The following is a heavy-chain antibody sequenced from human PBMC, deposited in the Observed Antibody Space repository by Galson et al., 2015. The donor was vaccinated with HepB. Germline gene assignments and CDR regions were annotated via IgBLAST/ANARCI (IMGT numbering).Heavy chain of an antibody. J-gene: IGHJ4*02. D-gene: IGHD3-10*01. CDR1: GFTFSSYG. CDR3: GKAPYPTMVRGVGYFDY. CDR2: IRYDGSNK. V-gene: IGHV3-30*02. Sequence: SLRISCAASGFTFSSYGMHWVRQAPGKGLEWVAFIRYDGSNKYYADSVKGRFTISRDNSKNTLYLQMNSLRAEDTAVYYCGKAPYPTMVRGVGYFDYWGQGTLVTVSS.